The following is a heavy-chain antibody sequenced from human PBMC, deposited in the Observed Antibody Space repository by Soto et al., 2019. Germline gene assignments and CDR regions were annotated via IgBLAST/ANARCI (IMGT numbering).Heavy chain of an antibody. CDR2: IYYSGST. V-gene: IGHV4-39*01. CDR1: GGSISSSSYY. J-gene: IGHJ4*02. Sequence: PSDTLSLTCTVSGGSISSSSYYWGWIRQPPGKGLEWIGSIYYSGSTYYNPSLKSRVTISVDTSKNQFSLKLSSVTAADTAVYYCARQYQLLSGLDYWGQGTLVTVSS. D-gene: IGHD2-2*01. CDR3: ARQYQLLSGLDY.